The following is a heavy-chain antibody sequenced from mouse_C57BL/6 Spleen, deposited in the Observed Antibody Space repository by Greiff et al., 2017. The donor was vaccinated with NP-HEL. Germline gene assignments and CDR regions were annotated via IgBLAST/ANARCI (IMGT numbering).Heavy chain of an antibody. CDR2: IYPGSGNT. V-gene: IGHV1-76*01. D-gene: IGHD2-4*01. CDR3: ARSGDYVYYFDY. Sequence: QVHVKQSGAELVRPGASVKLSCKASGYTFTDNYINWVKQRPGQGLEWIARIYPGSGNTYYNEKFKGKATLTAEISSSTAYMQLSRLTSEDSAVYFCARSGDYVYYFDYWGQGTTLTVSS. CDR1: GYTFTDNY. J-gene: IGHJ2*01.